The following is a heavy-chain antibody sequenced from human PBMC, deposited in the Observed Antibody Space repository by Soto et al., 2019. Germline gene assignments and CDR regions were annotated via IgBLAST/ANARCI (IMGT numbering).Heavy chain of an antibody. CDR1: GFTFSSYW. Sequence: GGSLRLSCAASGFTFSSYWMSWVRQAPGKGLEWVANIKQDGSEKYYVDSVKGRFTISRDNAKNSLYLQMNSLRSEDTAVYYCARLTAVAGRETYYYGMDVWGQGTTVTVSS. J-gene: IGHJ6*02. V-gene: IGHV3-7*03. D-gene: IGHD6-19*01. CDR2: IKQDGSEK. CDR3: ARLTAVAGRETYYYGMDV.